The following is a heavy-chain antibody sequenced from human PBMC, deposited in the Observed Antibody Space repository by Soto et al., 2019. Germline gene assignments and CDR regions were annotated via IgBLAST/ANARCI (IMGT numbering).Heavy chain of an antibody. D-gene: IGHD3-22*01. CDR2: ISTYNGNT. V-gene: IGHV1-18*01. Sequence: AASVKVSCKASGYTFTTYGMSWVRQAPGQGLDWMGWISTYNGNTKYAERLQGRVTMTTDTTTSTAYMELRSLRSDDTAVYYCARGPTDYYDNSGDYFLDYWGQGTLVTVSS. J-gene: IGHJ4*02. CDR1: GYTFTTYG. CDR3: ARGPTDYYDNSGDYFLDY.